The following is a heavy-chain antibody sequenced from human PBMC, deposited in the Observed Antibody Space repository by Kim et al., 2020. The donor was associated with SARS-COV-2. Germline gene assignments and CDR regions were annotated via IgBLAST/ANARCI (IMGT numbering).Heavy chain of an antibody. Sequence: SETLSLTCTVSGGSISSYYCCWIRQPPGKGLEWIWFIYYSGSTSSNSTLKSRVTISVDTSKNQISLKLSSVTAADTAVYYYARGRIITIFGVVTAHSYMDVWGKGTTVTLPS. D-gene: IGHD3-3*01. V-gene: IGHV4-59*01. J-gene: IGHJ6*03. CDR1: GGSISSYY. CDR3: ARGRIITIFGVVTAHSYMDV. CDR2: IYYSGST.